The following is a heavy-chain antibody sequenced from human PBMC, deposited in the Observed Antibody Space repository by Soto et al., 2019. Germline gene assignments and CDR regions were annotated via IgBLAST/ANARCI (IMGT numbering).Heavy chain of an antibody. V-gene: IGHV1-46*01. D-gene: IGHD4-17*01. Sequence: QVQLVQSGAEVKKPGASVKVSCKASGYTFTSYYMHWVRQAPGQGLEWMGIINPSGGSTSYAQKFQGRVTMTRDTSTSSVYMELSSLRSEDTAVYYCARPRASGDYAFDIWGQGTMVTVSS. CDR3: ARPRASGDYAFDI. CDR1: GYTFTSYY. J-gene: IGHJ3*02. CDR2: INPSGGST.